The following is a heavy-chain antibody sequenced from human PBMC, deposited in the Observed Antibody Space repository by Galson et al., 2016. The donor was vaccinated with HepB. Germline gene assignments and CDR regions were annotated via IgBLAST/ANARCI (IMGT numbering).Heavy chain of an antibody. CDR3: ARIAETGTHFDC. J-gene: IGHJ4*02. CDR1: GFSLSTNGMR. D-gene: IGHD6-19*01. Sequence: PALVKPTQTLTLTCTFSGFSLSTNGMRVTWVRQPPGKALEWLARIDWDDEKFYSASLGARLTISKDTSKNQVVLTMTNMGSVDTGTYYCARIAETGTHFDCWGQGTLVTVAS. CDR2: IDWDDEK. V-gene: IGHV2-70*04.